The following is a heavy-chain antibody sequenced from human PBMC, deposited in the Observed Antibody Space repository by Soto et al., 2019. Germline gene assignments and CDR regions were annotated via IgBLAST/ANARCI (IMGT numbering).Heavy chain of an antibody. V-gene: IGHV4-59*01. Sequence: SETLSLTCTVSGGSISSYYWSWIRQPPGKGLEWIGYIYYSGSTNYNPSLKSRVTRSVDTSKNQFSLKLSSVTAADTAVYYCARSSWSGYYREVNYFDYWGQGTLVTVSS. CDR3: ARSSWSGYYREVNYFDY. J-gene: IGHJ4*02. CDR2: IYYSGST. CDR1: GGSISSYY. D-gene: IGHD3-3*01.